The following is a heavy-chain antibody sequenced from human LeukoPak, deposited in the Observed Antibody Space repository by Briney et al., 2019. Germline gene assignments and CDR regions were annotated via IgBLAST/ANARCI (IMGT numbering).Heavy chain of an antibody. CDR1: GGSISSSNW. V-gene: IGHV4-4*02. CDR2: TYHSGST. J-gene: IGHJ5*02. D-gene: IGHD6-13*01. CDR3: ASQQQLVLLDWFDP. Sequence: SGTLSLTCAVSGGSISSSNWWSWVRQPPGKGLEWIGETYHSGSTNYNPSLKSRLPISVDTSKNQFSLKLSSVTAADTAVYYCASQQQLVLLDWFDPWGQGTLVIVSS.